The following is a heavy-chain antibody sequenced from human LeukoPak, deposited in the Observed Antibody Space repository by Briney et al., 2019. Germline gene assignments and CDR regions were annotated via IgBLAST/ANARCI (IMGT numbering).Heavy chain of an antibody. V-gene: IGHV3-30*01. CDR1: GFTSSSNA. CDR3: ARAPTTVTSEYFQH. D-gene: IGHD4-17*01. Sequence: GGPLSSSCEALGFTSSSNAMHWVGQAQGKGLEWGAVMSYDGSNKYYADSVKGRFTISRDNSKNTLYLLMNSLRAEDTAVYYCARAPTTVTSEYFQHWGQGTLVTVSS. J-gene: IGHJ1*01. CDR2: MSYDGSNK.